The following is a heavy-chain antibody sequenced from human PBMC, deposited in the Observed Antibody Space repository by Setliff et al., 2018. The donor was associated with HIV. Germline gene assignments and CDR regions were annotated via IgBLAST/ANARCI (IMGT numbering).Heavy chain of an antibody. V-gene: IGHV3-20*04. CDR3: ARERPYMDV. CDR2: IPWNDDGT. J-gene: IGHJ6*04. Sequence: GGSLRLSCATSGFDFLDYGVSWVRQAPGKGLEWVASIPWNDDGTQYVDSVKGRFTISRDNTKNSVYLQMNSLRAEDTALYYCARERPYMDVWGKGTTVTVSS. CDR1: GFDFLDYG.